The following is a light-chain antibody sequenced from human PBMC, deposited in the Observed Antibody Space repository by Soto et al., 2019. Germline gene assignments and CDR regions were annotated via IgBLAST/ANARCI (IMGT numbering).Light chain of an antibody. J-gene: IGKJ1*01. V-gene: IGKV1-6*01. CDR2: AAS. Sequence: AIQMTQSPSSLSASVGDRVTITCRASQGIRKDLGWYQVKPGKAPKLLIFAASTLQSGVPSRFSGSASGTDGTITISSLKTEDVATYYGLQGYNYTQTFGQGTKVDIK. CDR1: QGIRKD. CDR3: LQGYNYTQT.